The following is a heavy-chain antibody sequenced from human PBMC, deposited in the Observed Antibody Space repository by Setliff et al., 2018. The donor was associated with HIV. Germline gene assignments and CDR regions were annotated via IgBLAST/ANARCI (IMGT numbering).Heavy chain of an antibody. CDR2: IRKTYTT. J-gene: IGHJ3*02. Sequence: GSLSLSCAASGFILSDHHMDWVRQAPGKGLEWVGRIRKTYTTEYAASVKDRFTISRDDSTNSLYLQMNRLKTEDTAVYYCARDTSRYTESAFDMWGQGTLVTVSS. CDR1: GFILSDHH. V-gene: IGHV3-72*01. CDR3: ARDTSRYTESAFDM. D-gene: IGHD2-2*02.